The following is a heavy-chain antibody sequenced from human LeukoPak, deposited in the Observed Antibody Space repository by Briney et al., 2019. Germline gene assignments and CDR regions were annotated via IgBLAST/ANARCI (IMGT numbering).Heavy chain of an antibody. CDR1: GFTFSSYG. Sequence: GGSLRLSCAASGFTFSSYGMHWVRQAPGKGLEWVAVIWYDGSNKYYADTVKGPFTISRDKSKNTLYLQMNSLRAEDTAVYYCARERGSAYYFDYWGQGTLVTVSS. D-gene: IGHD3-10*01. CDR2: IWYDGSNK. J-gene: IGHJ4*02. CDR3: ARERGSAYYFDY. V-gene: IGHV3-33*01.